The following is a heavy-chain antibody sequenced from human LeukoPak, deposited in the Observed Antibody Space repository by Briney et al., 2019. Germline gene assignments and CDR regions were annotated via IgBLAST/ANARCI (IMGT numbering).Heavy chain of an antibody. CDR2: ISSSGSTI. D-gene: IGHD3-3*01. J-gene: IGHJ5*02. CDR1: GFTFSDYY. Sequence: GGSLRLSCAASGFTFSDYYMSWIRQAPGKGLEWVSYISSSGSTIYYADSVKGRFTISRDNAKNSLYLQMNSLRAEDTAVYYCARDRGYYDFWSGYSSDWFDPWGQGTLVTVSS. CDR3: ARDRGYYDFWSGYSSDWFDP. V-gene: IGHV3-11*01.